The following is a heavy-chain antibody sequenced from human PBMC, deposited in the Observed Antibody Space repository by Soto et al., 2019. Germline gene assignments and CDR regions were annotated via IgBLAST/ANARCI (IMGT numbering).Heavy chain of an antibody. Sequence: EVQLVESGGGLVKPGGSLRLSCAASGFTFSSYSMNWVRQAPGKGLEWVSSISSSGSYIYYADSVKGRFTISRDNAKKTLYLQVNSLRDEDTGVYYCASYSRSWDGVDYWVQRPLVTVS. CDR2: ISSSGSYI. D-gene: IGHD6-13*01. CDR3: ASYSRSWDGVDY. J-gene: IGHJ4*02. V-gene: IGHV3-21*01. CDR1: GFTFSSYS.